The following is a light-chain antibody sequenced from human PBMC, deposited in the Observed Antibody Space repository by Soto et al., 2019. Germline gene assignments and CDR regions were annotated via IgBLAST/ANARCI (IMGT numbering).Light chain of an antibody. CDR2: GAS. CDR3: QQCDTSTWT. CDR1: QSVSSY. V-gene: IGKV3-20*01. Sequence: EIVLTQSPATLSLSPGERATLSCRASQSVSSYLAWYEQKPGQAPRLLIYGASSRETGIPDRFSGSGSGTDFTLAISRLEPGDSAVDFCQQCDTSTWTFGQGTKVDIK. J-gene: IGKJ1*01.